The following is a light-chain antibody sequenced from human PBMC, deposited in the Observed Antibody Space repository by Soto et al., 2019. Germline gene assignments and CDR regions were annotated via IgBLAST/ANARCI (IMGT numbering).Light chain of an antibody. CDR3: SSYTSSSTPQFV. V-gene: IGLV2-14*01. J-gene: IGLJ1*01. CDR2: DVS. CDR1: SSDVGGYNY. Sequence: QSVXTQPASVSGSPGQSITISCTGTSSDVGGYNYVSWYQQHPGKAPKLMIYDVSNRPSGVSNRFSGSKSGNTASLTISGLQAEDEADYYCSSYTSSSTPQFVFGTGTKVTVL.